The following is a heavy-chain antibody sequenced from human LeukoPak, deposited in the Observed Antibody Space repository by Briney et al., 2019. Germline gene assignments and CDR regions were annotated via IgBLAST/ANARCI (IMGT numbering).Heavy chain of an antibody. Sequence: SVKVSCKASGFTFTSSAVQWVRQARGQRLEWIGWVVVGSGNTNYAQKFQERVTIARDMSTSTAYMELSSLRSEDTAVYYCAAGVVVAATPRDHYYGMDVWGQGTTVTVSS. V-gene: IGHV1-58*01. J-gene: IGHJ6*02. CDR2: VVVGSGNT. CDR3: AAGVVVAATPRDHYYGMDV. D-gene: IGHD2-15*01. CDR1: GFTFTSSA.